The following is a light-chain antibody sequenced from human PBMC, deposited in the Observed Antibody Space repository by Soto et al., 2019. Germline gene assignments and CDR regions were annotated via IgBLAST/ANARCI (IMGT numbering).Light chain of an antibody. Sequence: QSVLTQPPSASGTPGQRVTISCSGRSSNIGSNAVNWYQQLPGTAPKLLIYSNNQRPSGVPDRFSGSKSGTSASLAISGLQSEDEADYDCATWDDSLNGLFGGGTKLTVL. J-gene: IGLJ2*01. CDR1: SSNIGSNA. CDR2: SNN. CDR3: ATWDDSLNGL. V-gene: IGLV1-44*01.